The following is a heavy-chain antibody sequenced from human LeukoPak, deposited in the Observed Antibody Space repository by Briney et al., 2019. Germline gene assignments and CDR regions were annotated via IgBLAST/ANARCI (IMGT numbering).Heavy chain of an antibody. J-gene: IGHJ4*02. Sequence: PGGSLRLSCAASGFTFSSYSMNWVRQAPGKGLEWVSSISSSSSYIHYADSVKGRFTISRGNAKNSLFLQMNSLRAEDTAVYYCAKVHRGLSTFDYWGQGTLVTVSS. CDR1: GFTFSSYS. CDR2: ISSSSSYI. CDR3: AKVHRGLSTFDY. V-gene: IGHV3-21*04. D-gene: IGHD3-16*02.